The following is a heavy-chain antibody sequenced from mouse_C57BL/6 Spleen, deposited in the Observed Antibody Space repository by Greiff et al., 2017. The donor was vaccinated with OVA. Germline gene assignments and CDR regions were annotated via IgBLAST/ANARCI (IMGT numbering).Heavy chain of an antibody. CDR2: INPNNGGT. CDR1: GYTFTDYN. D-gene: IGHD2-3*01. V-gene: IGHV1-22*01. CDR3: ARSVYDGYPYQYYFDY. J-gene: IGHJ2*01. Sequence: VQLQQSGPELVKPGASVKMSCKASGYTFTDYNMHWVKQSHGKSLEWIGYINPNNGGTSYNQKFKGKATLTVNKSSSTAYMELRSLTSEDSAVYYCARSVYDGYPYQYYFDYWGQGTTLTVSS.